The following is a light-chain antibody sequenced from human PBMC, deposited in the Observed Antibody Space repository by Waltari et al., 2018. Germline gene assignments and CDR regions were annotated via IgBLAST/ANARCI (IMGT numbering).Light chain of an antibody. CDR1: TGDVGTYNL. CDR3: CSYAGSDTFEVI. V-gene: IGLV2-23*02. J-gene: IGLJ2*01. CDR2: EAY. Sequence: QSALTQPASVSGPLGQSITISCTWTTGDVGTYNLVSWYQHRPGKAPKLMVYEAYKRPSGVSRRFSGSKSGNTASLTISGLQAEDEADYYCCSYAGSDTFEVIFGGGTKVTVL.